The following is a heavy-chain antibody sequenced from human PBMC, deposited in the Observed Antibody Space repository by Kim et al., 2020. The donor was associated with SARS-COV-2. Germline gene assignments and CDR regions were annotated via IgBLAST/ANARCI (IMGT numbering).Heavy chain of an antibody. CDR3: ARDLKVGSGWRGADY. D-gene: IGHD6-19*01. J-gene: IGHJ4*02. Sequence: SETLSLTCTVSGDSISDYYWSWIRQPAGKGLEWIGRIYTSGSTNYNPSLESRVTMSVDTSKNQFSLKLSSVTAADTAVYYCARDLKVGSGWRGADYWGQGTLVTVSS. CDR1: GDSISDYY. CDR2: IYTSGST. V-gene: IGHV4-4*07.